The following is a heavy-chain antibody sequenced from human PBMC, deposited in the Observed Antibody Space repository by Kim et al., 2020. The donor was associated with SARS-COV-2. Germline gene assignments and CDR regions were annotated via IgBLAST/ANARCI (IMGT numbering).Heavy chain of an antibody. CDR1: GFTFSTYT. D-gene: IGHD2-15*01. CDR2: ISASDRSP. V-gene: IGHV3-23*01. J-gene: IGHJ3*02. CDR3: ANSLPSRYSTPTNFWDI. Sequence: GGSLRLSCAASGFTFSTYTMSWVRQAPGKGLEWVSSISASDRSPYYADCVKGRFTVSRDNSRNMLYLQMNGLRAEDTAVYYCANSLPSRYSTPTNFWDI.